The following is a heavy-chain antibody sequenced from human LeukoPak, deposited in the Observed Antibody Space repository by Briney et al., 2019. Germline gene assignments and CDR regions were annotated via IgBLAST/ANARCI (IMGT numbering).Heavy chain of an antibody. D-gene: IGHD2-2*01. J-gene: IGHJ4*02. Sequence: GGSLRLSCAASGFSFYYYAMRWVRQAPGKGLEWLSEISGGGENTNYADSVKGRFTISRDNSKDTLFLHMSSLRVEDTAVYYCTTSWPKXXXGDQWGQGTLVTVS. V-gene: IGHV3-23*01. CDR1: GFSFYYYA. CDR3: TTSWPKXXXGDQ. CDR2: ISGGGENT.